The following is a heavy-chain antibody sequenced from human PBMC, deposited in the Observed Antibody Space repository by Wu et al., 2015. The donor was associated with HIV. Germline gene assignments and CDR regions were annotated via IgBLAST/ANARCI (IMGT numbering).Heavy chain of an antibody. J-gene: IGHJ6*02. V-gene: IGHV1-69*01. CDR3: ARDEAAAGPYYYYGMDV. CDR2: IIPIFGTA. CDR1: GYTFTAYY. D-gene: IGHD6-13*01. Sequence: QVQLVQSGAEVKTPGASVKVSCRTSGYTFTAYYVHWVRQAPGQGLEWMGGIIPIFGTANYAQKFQGRVTITTDESTSTAYMELSSLRSEDTAVYYCARDEAAAGPYYYYGMDVWGQGP.